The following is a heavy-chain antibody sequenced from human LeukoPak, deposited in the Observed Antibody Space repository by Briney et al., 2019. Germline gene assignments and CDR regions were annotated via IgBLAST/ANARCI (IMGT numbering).Heavy chain of an antibody. CDR2: ISAYNGNT. Sequence: ASVKVSCKASGYTFTSYGISWVRQAPGQGVEWVGWISAYNGNTKNTQKLQGRVTMTTYTSTSTAYMELRSLRSDDTAVYYCARDGYQPLDVTYFQHWGQGTLVTVSS. D-gene: IGHD2-2*01. J-gene: IGHJ1*01. CDR3: ARDGYQPLDVTYFQH. CDR1: GYTFTSYG. V-gene: IGHV1-18*01.